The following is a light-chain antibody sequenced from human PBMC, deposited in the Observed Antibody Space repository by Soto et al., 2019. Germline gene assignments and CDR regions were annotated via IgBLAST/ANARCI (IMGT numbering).Light chain of an antibody. CDR1: QSLLHSNGYNY. Sequence: DSVMTQSPLSLPVTSGEPASISCRSSQSLLHSNGYNYLDWYLQKPGQSPQLLIYLGSNRASGVPDRFSGSGSGTDFTLKISRVEAEDFGVYYCMQALQSPYTFGQGTKLEIK. CDR2: LGS. J-gene: IGKJ2*01. V-gene: IGKV2-28*01. CDR3: MQALQSPYT.